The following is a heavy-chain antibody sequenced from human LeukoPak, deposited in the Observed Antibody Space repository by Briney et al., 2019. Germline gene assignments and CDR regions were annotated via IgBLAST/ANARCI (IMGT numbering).Heavy chain of an antibody. V-gene: IGHV1-2*02. D-gene: IGHD3-3*01. Sequence: ASLKVSCKASGYTFTGDYMHWVRQAPGQGLEWMGWVNPNSGGTNYAQKFQGRVTMTRDTSISTAYMELSRLRSDDTAVYYCARLTYYDFWSGYNYAFDIWGQGTMVTVSS. J-gene: IGHJ3*02. CDR3: ARLTYYDFWSGYNYAFDI. CDR1: GYTFTGDY. CDR2: VNPNSGGT.